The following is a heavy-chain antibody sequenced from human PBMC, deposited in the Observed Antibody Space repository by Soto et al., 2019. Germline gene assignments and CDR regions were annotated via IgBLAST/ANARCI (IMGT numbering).Heavy chain of an antibody. V-gene: IGHV4-31*03. D-gene: IGHD2-21*02. Sequence: QVQLQESGPGLVKPSQTLSLTCTVSGGSISSGGHYWSWIRQHPGKGLEWIGFIYNSGGTYYNPSLKGGVTIAVDASKKQCSRELRFVAAADTAVYYCARQDGDCLDYWGQGALVTVSS. CDR3: ARQDGDCLDY. J-gene: IGHJ4*02. CDR1: GGSISSGGHY. CDR2: IYNSGGT.